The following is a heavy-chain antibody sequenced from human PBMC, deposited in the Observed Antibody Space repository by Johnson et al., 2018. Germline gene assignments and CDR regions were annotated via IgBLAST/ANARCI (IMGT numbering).Heavy chain of an antibody. CDR2: ISSSSSTI. CDR3: ARARSYEGLSHFDL. CDR1: GFTFSSHS. J-gene: IGHJ2*01. V-gene: IGHV3-48*01. Sequence: EVQLVESGGGLVKPGGSLRLSCAASGFTFSSHSMHWVRQAPGKGLEWVSYISSSSSTIYYADSVKGRFTLSRDKAKTSLYLQMNSLRAEDTAVYYCARARSYEGLSHFDLGGLGTLRTVSS. D-gene: IGHD3-22*01.